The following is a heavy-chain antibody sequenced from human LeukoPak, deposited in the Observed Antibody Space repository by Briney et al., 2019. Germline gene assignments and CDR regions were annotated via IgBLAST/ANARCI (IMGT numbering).Heavy chain of an antibody. Sequence: GGSLRLSCAASGFTFSNYWMHWVRQAPGEGLVWVSRINTDGSTTNYADSVKGRLTTSRDNAKNTVYLQMNSLGGEDTAVYYCARQYGPGLINWFDPWGQGTLVTVSS. CDR2: INTDGSTT. D-gene: IGHD3-10*01. CDR3: ARQYGPGLINWFDP. CDR1: GFTFSNYW. J-gene: IGHJ5*02. V-gene: IGHV3-74*01.